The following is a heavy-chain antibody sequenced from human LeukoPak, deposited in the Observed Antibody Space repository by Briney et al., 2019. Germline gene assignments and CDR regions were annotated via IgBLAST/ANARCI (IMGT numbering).Heavy chain of an antibody. CDR2: ISSSSSYI. Sequence: PGGSLRLSCAASGFTFSSYSMNWVRQAPGKGLEWVSSISSSSSYIYYADSVKGRFTISRDNAKNSLYLQMNSLRAEDTAVYYCAREFRVDTAMALTHYYMDVWGKGTTVTVSS. J-gene: IGHJ6*03. D-gene: IGHD5-18*01. CDR3: AREFRVDTAMALTHYYMDV. CDR1: GFTFSSYS. V-gene: IGHV3-21*01.